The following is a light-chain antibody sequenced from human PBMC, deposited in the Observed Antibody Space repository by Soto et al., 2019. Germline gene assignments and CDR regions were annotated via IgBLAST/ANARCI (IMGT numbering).Light chain of an antibody. CDR2: KAS. CDR1: QTISSW. Sequence: DIQMTQSPSTLSASVGDRVTITCRASQTISSWLAWYQQKPGKAPKLLIYKASSLESGVPSRFSGSGSGTEFTLSISSLQPDDFATYYCQQYNDYSTFRQGPKVEIK. J-gene: IGKJ1*01. V-gene: IGKV1-5*03. CDR3: QQYNDYST.